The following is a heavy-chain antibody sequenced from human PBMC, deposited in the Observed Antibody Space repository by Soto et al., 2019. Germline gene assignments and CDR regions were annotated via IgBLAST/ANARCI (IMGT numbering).Heavy chain of an antibody. CDR1: GFTFSIYA. V-gene: IGHV3-30-3*01. CDR2: ISYDGSNK. Sequence: GGSLLSCAASGFTFSIYAMHWVLQAPGKELEWVAVISYDGSNKYYADSVKGRFTISRDNSKNTLYLQMNSLRAEDTAVYYCARDKSRWLQSVDYWGQGTLVTVSS. CDR3: ARDKSRWLQSVDY. D-gene: IGHD5-12*01. J-gene: IGHJ4*02.